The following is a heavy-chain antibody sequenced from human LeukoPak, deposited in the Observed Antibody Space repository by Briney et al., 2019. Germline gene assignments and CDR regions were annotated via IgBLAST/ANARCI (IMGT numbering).Heavy chain of an antibody. CDR2: INHGGST. J-gene: IGHJ6*02. CDR1: GGSFSGYY. CDR3: ARGPTMIVVWDYYYYGMDV. D-gene: IGHD3-22*01. Sequence: SETLSLTCAVYGGSFSGYYWSWIRQPPGKGLEWIGEINHGGSTNYNPSLKSRVTISVDTSKNQFSLKLSSVTAADTAVYYYARGPTMIVVWDYYYYGMDVWGQGTTVTVSS. V-gene: IGHV4-34*01.